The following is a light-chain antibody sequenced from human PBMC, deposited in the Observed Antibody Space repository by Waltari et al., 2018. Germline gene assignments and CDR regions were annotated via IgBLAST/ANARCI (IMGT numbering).Light chain of an antibody. Sequence: DVQMTQSPSTLSASVGDRVTITCRASQSVSVWLAWYQQQPGKAPNLLIYAASSLESGVPSRFSGSGSGTEFTLTISGLQPDDFATYYCQQYNSYSTFGQGTKVEIK. CDR3: QQYNSYST. J-gene: IGKJ1*01. CDR1: QSVSVW. CDR2: AAS. V-gene: IGKV1-5*03.